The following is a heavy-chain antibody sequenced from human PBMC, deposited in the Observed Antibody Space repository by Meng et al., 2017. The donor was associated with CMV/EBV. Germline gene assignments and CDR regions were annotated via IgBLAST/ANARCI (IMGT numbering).Heavy chain of an antibody. CDR2: INSDGSST. J-gene: IGHJ5*02. Sequence: GGSLRLSCAASGFTFSSYWMHWVRQAPGKGLVWVSRINSDGSSTSYAGSVKGRFTISRDNAKNTLCLQMNSLRAEDTAVYYCARDRVPTNWNDVYNWFDPWGQGTLVTVSS. CDR3: ARDRVPTNWNDVYNWFDP. D-gene: IGHD1-1*01. V-gene: IGHV3-74*01. CDR1: GFTFSSYW.